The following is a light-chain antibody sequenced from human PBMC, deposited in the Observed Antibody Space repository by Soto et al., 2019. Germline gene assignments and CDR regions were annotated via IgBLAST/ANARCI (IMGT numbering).Light chain of an antibody. J-gene: IGLJ3*02. CDR3: ASYTISSTRV. CDR1: TSDVGAYNY. CDR2: EIN. V-gene: IGLV2-14*01. Sequence: QSALTQPASVSGSPGQSITISCTGSTSDVGAYNYVSWYHQHPGKAPKLIIYEINHRPSGVAHRFSGSKAGNTSSLTISVLQADDAADYYCASYTISSTRVFGGGTKLTVL.